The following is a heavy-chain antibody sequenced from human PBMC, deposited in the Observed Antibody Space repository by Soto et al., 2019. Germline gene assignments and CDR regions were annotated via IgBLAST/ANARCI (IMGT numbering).Heavy chain of an antibody. V-gene: IGHV2-5*02. D-gene: IGHD2-15*01. CDR3: AHHLSVGYCSGGSCYANWFDP. J-gene: IGHJ5*02. CDR1: GFSLSTSGVG. Sequence: PTLVNPTQTLTLTCTFSGFSLSTSGVGVGWIRQPPGKALEWLALIYWDDDKRYSPSLKSRLTITKDTSKNQVVLTMTNMDPVDTATYYCAHHLSVGYCSGGSCYANWFDPWGQGTLVTVSS. CDR2: IYWDDDK.